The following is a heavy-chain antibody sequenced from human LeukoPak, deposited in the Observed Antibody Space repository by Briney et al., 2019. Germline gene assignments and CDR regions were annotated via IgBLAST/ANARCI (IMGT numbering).Heavy chain of an antibody. Sequence: GESLKIFRKGSGYSFTSYWNGLVRKIPGKSLEVKGIIYPGDSDTRYSPSFQGQVTISADKSISTAYLQWSSLKASDTAMYYCARLAYFDWLSHLDYWGQGTLVTVSS. V-gene: IGHV5-51*01. J-gene: IGHJ4*02. D-gene: IGHD3-9*01. CDR2: IYPGDSDT. CDR1: GYSFTSYW. CDR3: ARLAYFDWLSHLDY.